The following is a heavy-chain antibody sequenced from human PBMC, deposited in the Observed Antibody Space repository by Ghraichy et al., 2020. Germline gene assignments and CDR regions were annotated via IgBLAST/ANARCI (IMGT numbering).Heavy chain of an antibody. D-gene: IGHD2-21*02. Sequence: GESLNISCAASGFIFSTYTMSWVRQAPGKGLEWVSAIDNSGGKTYYADSVKGRFTIPRDNSKNTLYLQMNSLRAEDAAIYYCAKSKPEGGDDYWGQGTVVTVS. V-gene: IGHV3-23*01. CDR1: GFIFSTYT. CDR2: IDNSGGKT. CDR3: AKSKPEGGDDY. J-gene: IGHJ4*02.